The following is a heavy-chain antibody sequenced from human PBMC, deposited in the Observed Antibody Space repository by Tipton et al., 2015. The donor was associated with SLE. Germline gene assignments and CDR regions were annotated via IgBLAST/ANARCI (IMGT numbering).Heavy chain of an antibody. CDR2: INRDGSST. Sequence: SLRLSCAASGFTFSSYWMQWVRQVPGKGLLWVSRINRDGSSTRYADSVKGRFTISRDNTKNTLYLQMNSLRAEDTAVYYCTRGASHEEDAFDVWGQGTMVAVSS. CDR1: GFTFSSYW. V-gene: IGHV3-74*01. CDR3: TRGASHEEDAFDV. J-gene: IGHJ3*01.